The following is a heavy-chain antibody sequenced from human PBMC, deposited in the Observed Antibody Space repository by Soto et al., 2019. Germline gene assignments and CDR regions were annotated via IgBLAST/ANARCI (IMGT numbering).Heavy chain of an antibody. CDR1: GRSISSGGYY. D-gene: IGHD4-17*01. CDR2: IYYSGST. J-gene: IGHJ5*02. V-gene: IGHV4-31*03. Sequence: QVQLQESGPGLVKPSQTLSLTCTVSGRSISSGGYYWSWIRQHPGKGLEWLGYIYYSGSTYSNPSLTSRVTTAVDPPKNQFSLQLTSVTAAATAVYYCARYGNYPPYNWFDPWGQGTLVTVSS. CDR3: ARYGNYPPYNWFDP.